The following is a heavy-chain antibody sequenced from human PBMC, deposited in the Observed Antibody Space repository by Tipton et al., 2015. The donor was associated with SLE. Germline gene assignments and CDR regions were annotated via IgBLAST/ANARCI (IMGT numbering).Heavy chain of an antibody. Sequence: QVQLVQSGAEVKKPGSSVKVSCKASGGSFSNYDINWVRQAPGQGLEWLGGIIPIFGTANYAQKFQGRITITADESTSTAYMELSSLRSDDTAVYYCARGSSSWVKYFDDWGQGTLVTVSS. J-gene: IGHJ4*02. CDR3: ARGSSSWVKYFDD. D-gene: IGHD6-6*01. CDR1: GGSFSNYD. CDR2: IIPIFGTA. V-gene: IGHV1-69*01.